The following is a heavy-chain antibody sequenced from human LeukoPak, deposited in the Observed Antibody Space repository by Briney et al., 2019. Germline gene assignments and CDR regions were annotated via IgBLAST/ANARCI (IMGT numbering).Heavy chain of an antibody. V-gene: IGHV4-59*01. CDR1: GGSISSYY. CDR2: IYYSGST. J-gene: IGHJ4*02. D-gene: IGHD6-19*01. Sequence: KSSETLSLTCTVSGGSISSYYWSWIRQPPGKGLEWIGYIYYSGSTNYNPSLKSRVTISVDTSKNQFSLKLSSVTAADTAVYYCAREHTYSSGWSRGYFDYWGQGTLVTVSP. CDR3: AREHTYSSGWSRGYFDY.